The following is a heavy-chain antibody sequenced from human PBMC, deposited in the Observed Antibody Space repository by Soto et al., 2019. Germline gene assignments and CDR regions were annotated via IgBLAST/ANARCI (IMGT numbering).Heavy chain of an antibody. CDR3: ARVEGSYDSSGYYFDY. J-gene: IGHJ4*02. V-gene: IGHV3-66*01. CDR2: IYSGGST. CDR1: GFTVSSNY. Sequence: GESLKISCAASGFTVSSNYMSWVRQAPGKGLEWVSVIYSGGSTYYADSVKGRFTISRDNSKNTLYLQMNSLRAEDTAVYYCARVEGSYDSSGYYFDYWGQGTLVTVSS. D-gene: IGHD3-22*01.